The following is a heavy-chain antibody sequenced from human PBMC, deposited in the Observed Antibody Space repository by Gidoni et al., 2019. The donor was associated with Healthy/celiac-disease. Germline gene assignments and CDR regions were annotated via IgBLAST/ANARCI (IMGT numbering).Heavy chain of an antibody. CDR2: ISWNSGSI. Sequence: EVQLVESGGGLVQPGRSLRLSCASSGFTFDDYAMHWVRQAPGKGLEWVSGISWNSGSIGYADSVKGRFTISRDNAKNSLYLQMNSLRAEDTALYYCAKDTYHYYGSGSYLDYWGQGTLVTVSS. CDR3: AKDTYHYYGSGSYLDY. CDR1: GFTFDDYA. V-gene: IGHV3-9*01. J-gene: IGHJ4*02. D-gene: IGHD3-10*01.